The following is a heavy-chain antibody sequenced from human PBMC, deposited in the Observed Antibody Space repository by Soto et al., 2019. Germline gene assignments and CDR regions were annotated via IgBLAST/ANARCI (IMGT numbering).Heavy chain of an antibody. Sequence: GESLKISCKGSGYSFTNYWISWVRRMPGKGLEWMGNIDPVDSYTNYGPSFQGHVTFSVDTSISTAYLQWSSLKASDTAMYYCARHRGGGYSYYYGMDVWGKGTTVPVSS. CDR3: ARHRGGGYSYYYGMDV. CDR1: GYSFTNYW. D-gene: IGHD2-15*01. V-gene: IGHV5-10-1*01. CDR2: IDPVDSYT. J-gene: IGHJ6*04.